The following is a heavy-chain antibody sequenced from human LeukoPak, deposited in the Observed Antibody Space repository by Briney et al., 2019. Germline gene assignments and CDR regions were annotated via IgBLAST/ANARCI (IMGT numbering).Heavy chain of an antibody. CDR1: GYSISSGYY. CDR2: IYHSGST. CDR3: ARDRAFGLFDY. J-gene: IGHJ4*02. V-gene: IGHV4-38-2*02. Sequence: SEILSLTCTVSGYSISSGYYRGWIRQPPGKGLEWIGSIYHSGSTYYNPSLKSRVTISVDTSKNQFSLKLSSVTAADTAVYYCARDRAFGLFDYWGQGTLVTVSS. D-gene: IGHD3/OR15-3a*01.